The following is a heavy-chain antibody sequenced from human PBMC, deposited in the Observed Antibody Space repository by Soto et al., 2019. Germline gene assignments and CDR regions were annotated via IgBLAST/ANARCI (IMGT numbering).Heavy chain of an antibody. Sequence: PSETLSLTCAVSGGSISSGGYSWSWIRQPPGKGLEWIGYIYHSGSTYYNPSLKSRVTLSLETSKSQFSLRLTSVTASDTAIYYCARLGAYYQSLDPWGQGTLVTVSS. J-gene: IGHJ5*02. V-gene: IGHV4-30-2*01. CDR3: ARLGAYYQSLDP. CDR2: IYHSGST. CDR1: GGSISSGGYS. D-gene: IGHD3-10*01.